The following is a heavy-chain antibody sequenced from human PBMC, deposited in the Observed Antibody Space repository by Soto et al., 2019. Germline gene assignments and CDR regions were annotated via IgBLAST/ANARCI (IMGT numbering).Heavy chain of an antibody. CDR2: IYHAGSP. D-gene: IGHD2-21*02. V-gene: IGHV4-4*01. Sequence: HLQESGPGLVKPSGTLSLTCDVSGGSISSSSWWTWVRQSPGKGREWIGEIYHAGSPNYNPSFQSRVTILADKSKNHFSLRLTSVTAADTAIYCCARGLSFRGDFDVWGQGTTVTVSS. J-gene: IGHJ3*01. CDR3: ARGLSFRGDFDV. CDR1: GGSISSSSW.